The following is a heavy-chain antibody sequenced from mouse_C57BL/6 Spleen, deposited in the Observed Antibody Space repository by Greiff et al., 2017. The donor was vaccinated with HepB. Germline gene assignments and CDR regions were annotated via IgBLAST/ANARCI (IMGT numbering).Heavy chain of an antibody. CDR1: GYAFSSSW. CDR3: ARLVVANPYYAMDY. D-gene: IGHD1-1*01. V-gene: IGHV1-82*01. J-gene: IGHJ4*01. CDR2: IYPGDGDT. Sequence: VKLVESGPELVKPGASVKISCKASGYAFSSSWMNWVKQRPGKGLEWIGRIYPGDGDTNYNGKFKGKATLTADKSSSTAYMQLSSLTSEDSAVYFCARLVVANPYYAMDYWGQGTSVTVSS.